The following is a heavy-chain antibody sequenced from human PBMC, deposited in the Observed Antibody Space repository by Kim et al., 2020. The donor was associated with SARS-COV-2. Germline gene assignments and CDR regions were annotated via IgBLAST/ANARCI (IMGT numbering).Heavy chain of an antibody. J-gene: IGHJ4*02. V-gene: IGHV6-1*01. CDR3: ARGKRSSGWYVYFDY. D-gene: IGHD6-19*01. Sequence: VSVKSRITINPDTSKNQFSLQLNSVTPEDTAVYYCARGKRSSGWYVYFDYWGQGTLVTVSS.